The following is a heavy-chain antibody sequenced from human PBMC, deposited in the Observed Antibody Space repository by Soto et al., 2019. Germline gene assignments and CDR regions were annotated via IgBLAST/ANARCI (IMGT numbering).Heavy chain of an antibody. D-gene: IGHD6-6*01. CDR1: GYTFTSYD. J-gene: IGHJ4*02. CDR2: MNPNSGNT. Sequence: QVQLVQSGAEVKKPGASVKVSCKASGYTFTSYDINWVRQATGQGLEWMGWMNPNSGNTGYAQKFQGRVTMTRNTSIRTANRELSSLRSKDTAVYYCAGAWRVGFSSSSPGYWGQGTLVTVSS. V-gene: IGHV1-8*01. CDR3: AGAWRVGFSSSSPGY.